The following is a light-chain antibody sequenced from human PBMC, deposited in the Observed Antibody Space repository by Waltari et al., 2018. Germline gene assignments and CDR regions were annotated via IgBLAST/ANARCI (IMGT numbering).Light chain of an antibody. J-gene: IGLJ1*01. V-gene: IGLV2-23*02. CDR1: STDLRTDTV. CDR3: CSFAGNSYV. Sequence: QSALTQPASMSGSPGQSITISCTGTSTDLRTDTVVSWYQHHPGKAPKLILYEVRRRPSGISDRFSGSMSGSTASLTISRLQAEDEAEYYCCSFAGNSYVFGTGTKVTVL. CDR2: EVR.